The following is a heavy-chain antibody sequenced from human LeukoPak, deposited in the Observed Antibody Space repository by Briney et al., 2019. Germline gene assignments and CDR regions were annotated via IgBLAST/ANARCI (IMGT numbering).Heavy chain of an antibody. D-gene: IGHD5-24*01. CDR1: SESFSGYF. CDR2: ICGNCDRT. CDR3: VKNHGDGGPNWFDP. V-gene: IGHV3-23*01. Sequence: ETLSLTCAIYSESFSGYFWSWVRQAPGKGLEWVSAICGNCDRTYYADSVKGRFTISRDNSKNILYLQMNSLRAEDTAVYYCVKNHGDGGPNWFDPWGQGTLVTVSS. J-gene: IGHJ5*02.